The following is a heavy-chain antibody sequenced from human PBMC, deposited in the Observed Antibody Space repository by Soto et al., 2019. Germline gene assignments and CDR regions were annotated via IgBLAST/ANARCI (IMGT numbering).Heavy chain of an antibody. J-gene: IGHJ6*02. V-gene: IGHV3-30*18. CDR3: AKDQDVYYYHGMDV. CDR1: GFTFSSYG. Sequence: QVQLVEPGGGVVQPGRSLRLSCAASGFTFSSYGMHWVRQAPGKGLEWVAVISFDGSNKYYADSVKGRFTISRDNSKNTLYLQMNSLRAEDTAVYYCAKDQDVYYYHGMDVWGQGTTVTVSS. CDR2: ISFDGSNK.